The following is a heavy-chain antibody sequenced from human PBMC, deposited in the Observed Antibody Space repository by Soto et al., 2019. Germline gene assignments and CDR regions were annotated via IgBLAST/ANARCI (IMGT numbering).Heavy chain of an antibody. Sequence: SETLSLTCPVSGGSISSYYWSWIRQPPGKGLEWIGYIYYSGSTNYNPSLKSRVTISVDTSKNQFSLKLSSVTAADTAVYYCAILGLYYYDSSGIGYWGQGTLVTVSS. J-gene: IGHJ4*02. CDR3: AILGLYYYDSSGIGY. V-gene: IGHV4-59*01. D-gene: IGHD3-22*01. CDR1: GGSISSYY. CDR2: IYYSGST.